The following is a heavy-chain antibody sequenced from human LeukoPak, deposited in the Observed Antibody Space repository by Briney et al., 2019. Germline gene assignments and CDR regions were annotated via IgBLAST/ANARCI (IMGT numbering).Heavy chain of an antibody. Sequence: PSETLSLTCTVSGGSISSYYWSWIRQPPGKGLEWIGYIYYSGSTNYNPSLKNRVTISVDTSKNQFSLKLSSVTAADTAVYYCARDPIVAYYYDSSGWRGAFDIWGQGTMVTVSS. CDR1: GGSISSYY. V-gene: IGHV4-59*01. CDR2: IYYSGST. J-gene: IGHJ3*02. D-gene: IGHD3-22*01. CDR3: ARDPIVAYYYDSSGWRGAFDI.